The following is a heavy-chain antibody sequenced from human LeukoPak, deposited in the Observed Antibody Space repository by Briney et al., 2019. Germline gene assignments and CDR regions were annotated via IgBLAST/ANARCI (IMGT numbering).Heavy chain of an antibody. Sequence: SETLSLTCTVSGYSISSGYYWGWIRQPPGKGLEWIGSIYHSGSTYYNPSLKSRVTISVDTSKNQFSLKLSSVTAADTAVYYCARRPSIAAAGSNWGQGTLVTVSS. CDR1: GYSISSGYY. D-gene: IGHD6-13*01. J-gene: IGHJ4*02. CDR3: ARRPSIAAAGSN. V-gene: IGHV4-38-2*02. CDR2: IYHSGST.